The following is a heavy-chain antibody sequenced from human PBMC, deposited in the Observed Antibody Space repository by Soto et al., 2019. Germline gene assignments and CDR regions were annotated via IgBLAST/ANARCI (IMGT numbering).Heavy chain of an antibody. Sequence: QVQLVQSGAEVRKPGASVKVSCKASGYRFSDLGMHWVRQAPGQRLEWMGWIHAGNGNTKYSQKYQGRVTMTRDTSASTAYMELSSLTSEDTALYYFTNSYCGSLTCLGNFWCQGTLVTVPS. CDR2: IHAGNGNT. J-gene: IGHJ4*02. V-gene: IGHV1-3*01. D-gene: IGHD2-21*01. CDR1: GYRFSDLG. CDR3: TNSYCGSLTCLGNF.